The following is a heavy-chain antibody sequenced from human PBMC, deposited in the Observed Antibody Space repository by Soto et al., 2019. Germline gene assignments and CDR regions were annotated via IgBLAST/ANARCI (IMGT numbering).Heavy chain of an antibody. D-gene: IGHD3-10*01. J-gene: IGHJ4*02. CDR2: ITSSSRTI. V-gene: IGHV3-48*01. CDR1: GFAFSSYR. CDR3: ARPYYYGSGSFDY. Sequence: EVQLVESGGGLVQPGGSLRLSCAAAGFAFSSYRMNWVRQAPGKGLEWVSYITSSSRTIYCADSVKGRFTISRDNAKNSLYLQMNSLRAEDTAVYYSARPYYYGSGSFDYWGQGTLVTVSS.